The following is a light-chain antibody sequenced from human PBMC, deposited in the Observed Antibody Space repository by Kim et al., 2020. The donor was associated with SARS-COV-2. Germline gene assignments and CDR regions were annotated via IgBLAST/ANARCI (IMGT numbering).Light chain of an antibody. CDR2: DNN. V-gene: IGLV1-51*01. J-gene: IGLJ2*01. CDR3: GTWDSSLNAGV. CDR1: SSNIGNNY. Sequence: GLKVTMSCSGSSSNIGNNYVSWYQQLPGTAPKLLIYDNNKRPSGIPDRFSGSKSGTSATLGITGLQTGDEADYYSGTWDSSLNAGVFGGGTQLTVL.